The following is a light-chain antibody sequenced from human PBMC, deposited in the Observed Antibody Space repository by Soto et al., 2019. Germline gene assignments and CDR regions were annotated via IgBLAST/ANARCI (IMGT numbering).Light chain of an antibody. J-gene: IGKJ5*01. CDR1: QSVGSD. CDR3: QQHGQWPIT. V-gene: IGKV3D-15*01. CDR2: DIF. Sequence: EIVMTQSPATLSVSAWETAALXRRASQSVGSDLAWYQQKPGQAPRLVIYDIFTRATGVPTRISGSGSGTEFTLTISSLQPEDFATYYCQQHGQWPITFGQGTRLEIK.